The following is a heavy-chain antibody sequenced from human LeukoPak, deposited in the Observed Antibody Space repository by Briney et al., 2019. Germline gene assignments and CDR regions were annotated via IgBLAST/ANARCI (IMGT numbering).Heavy chain of an antibody. J-gene: IGHJ5*02. Sequence: SETLSLTCTVSARSVTSITADWNWILHPPVKGLEWIGYIYYTGSTNYNPTLQSRVTISVDTSTNKFYMKLSSVTAEDTAVYYCARVEFVVVQADMYWFDTWGQGTLVTVSS. CDR3: ARVEFVVVQADMYWFDT. V-gene: IGHV4-61*01. CDR1: ARSVTSITAD. D-gene: IGHD2-2*01. CDR2: IYYTGST.